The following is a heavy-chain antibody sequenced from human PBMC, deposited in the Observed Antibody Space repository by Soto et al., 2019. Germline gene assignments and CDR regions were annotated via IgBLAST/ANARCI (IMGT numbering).Heavy chain of an antibody. V-gene: IGHV3-30*03. CDR3: ASPYCSGGSCYLTEYFQH. J-gene: IGHJ1*01. CDR2: IAYDASKK. Sequence: QVQLVESGGGVVQPGRSLRLSCAASGFSFSYYAMHWVRQAPGKGLEWVAGIAYDASKKYYADSVKGRFTISRDNSKNTLYLQMNSLRDEDTAVYYCASPYCSGGSCYLTEYFQHWGQGTLVTVSS. CDR1: GFSFSYYA. D-gene: IGHD2-15*01.